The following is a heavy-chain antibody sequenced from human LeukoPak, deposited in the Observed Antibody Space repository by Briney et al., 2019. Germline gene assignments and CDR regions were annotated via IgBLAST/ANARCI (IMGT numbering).Heavy chain of an antibody. D-gene: IGHD4-23*01. V-gene: IGHV3-30-3*01. CDR1: GFTFSGYP. CDR3: ASLYGGNLDTDY. J-gene: IGHJ4*02. Sequence: GKSLRLSCAASGFTFSGYPIHWVRQAPGKGLEWVAVISYDGSNKYYADSVKGRFTISRDNAKNSLFLQMNSLRAEDTAVYYCASLYGGNLDTDYWGQGTLVTVSS. CDR2: ISYDGSNK.